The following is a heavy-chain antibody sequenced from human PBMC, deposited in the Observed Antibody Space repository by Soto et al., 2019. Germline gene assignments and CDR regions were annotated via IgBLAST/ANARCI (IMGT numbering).Heavy chain of an antibody. J-gene: IGHJ4*02. V-gene: IGHV3-30*18. Sequence: QVQLVESGGGVVQPGRSLRLSCAASXXXXXXYGMXXVRQXXGKGLXWVAIISYDEINKYYADSVKGRFTISRDNSKNTLYLQMNSLRAEDTAVYYCAKSVXNWNDGFFDYWGQGTLVTVSS. CDR2: ISYDEINK. CDR3: AKSVXNWNDGFFDY. CDR1: XXXXXXYG. D-gene: IGHD1-1*01.